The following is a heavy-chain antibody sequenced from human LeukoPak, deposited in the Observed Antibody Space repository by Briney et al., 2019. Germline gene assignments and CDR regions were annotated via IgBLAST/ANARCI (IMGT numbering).Heavy chain of an antibody. CDR3: ATCPFGESQRYYFWG. J-gene: IGHJ4*02. V-gene: IGHV1-24*01. D-gene: IGHD3-10*01. CDR2: FDPEDGAT. Sequence: ASVKVSRKVSGYTLHELLMLWVRQAPGKGLKGMGGFDPEDGATNYAQEFQGRVTLTEDSSTDTAYMELTGTGSENTAVYYCATCPFGESQRYYFWGWGKGAMVSV. CDR1: GYTLHELL.